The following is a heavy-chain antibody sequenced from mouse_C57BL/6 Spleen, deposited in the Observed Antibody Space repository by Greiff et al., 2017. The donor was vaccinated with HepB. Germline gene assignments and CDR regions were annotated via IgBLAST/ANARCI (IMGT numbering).Heavy chain of an antibody. D-gene: IGHD2-3*01. CDR1: GYSITSGYY. Sequence: EVKLVESGPGLVKPSQSLSLTCSVTGYSITSGYYWNWIRQFPGNKLEWMGYISYNGSNNYNPSLKNRISITRDTSKNQFFLKLNSVTTEDTATYYCASYDGYSYWYFDVWGTGTTVTVSS. V-gene: IGHV3-6*01. CDR2: ISYNGSN. J-gene: IGHJ1*03. CDR3: ASYDGYSYWYFDV.